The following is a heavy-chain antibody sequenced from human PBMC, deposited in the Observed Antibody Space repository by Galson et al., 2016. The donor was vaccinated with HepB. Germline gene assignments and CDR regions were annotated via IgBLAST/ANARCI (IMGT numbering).Heavy chain of an antibody. D-gene: IGHD4-23*01. CDR1: GFTFSSYA. CDR3: ARDRLASTEVIPSVYFYGMDV. CDR2: ISNDGSDK. J-gene: IGHJ6*02. V-gene: IGHV3-30*04. Sequence: SLRLSCAASGFTFSSYAMHWVRQAPGKGLEWVAVISNDGSDKYYPDSVKGRFTISRDNPKNTLYLEMNSLRADETAVYYCARDRLASTEVIPSVYFYGMDVWGQGTTVTVSS.